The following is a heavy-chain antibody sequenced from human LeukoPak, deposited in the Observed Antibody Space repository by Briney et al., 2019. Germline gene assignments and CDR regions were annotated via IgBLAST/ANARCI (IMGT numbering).Heavy chain of an antibody. Sequence: SGTLSLTCAVSGGSISSSNWWSWVRQPPGKGLEWIGEILHGGSTYYNPSLKSRVTISEDTSKNQFSLKLSSVTAADTAVYYCARGSVVIKSLDYWGQGTLVTVSS. V-gene: IGHV4-4*02. CDR3: ARGSVVIKSLDY. CDR2: ILHGGST. D-gene: IGHD4-23*01. J-gene: IGHJ4*02. CDR1: GGSISSSNW.